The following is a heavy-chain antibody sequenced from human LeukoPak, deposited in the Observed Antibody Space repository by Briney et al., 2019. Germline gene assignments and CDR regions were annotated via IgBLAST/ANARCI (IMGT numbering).Heavy chain of an antibody. V-gene: IGHV3-11*01. CDR1: GFTFTDYY. CDR3: ARDQMTGAAAGGANDAFDI. CDR2: IDRFSHTI. D-gene: IGHD6-13*01. J-gene: IGHJ3*02. Sequence: GGSLRLSCATSGFTFTDYYMSWIRQAPGKGLEWVSYIDRFSHTISYADSVKGRFTTSRDSDKGSVYLQMNSLRAEDTAVYYCARDQMTGAAAGGANDAFDIWGQGTMVTVSS.